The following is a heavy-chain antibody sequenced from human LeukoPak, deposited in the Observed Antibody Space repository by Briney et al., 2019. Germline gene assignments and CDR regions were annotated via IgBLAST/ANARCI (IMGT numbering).Heavy chain of an antibody. D-gene: IGHD4-17*01. CDR2: ISGSGGST. J-gene: IGHJ6*03. V-gene: IGHV3-23*01. Sequence: GGSLRLSCAASGFTFSSYAMSWVRQAPGKGLECVAAISGSGGSTYYADSVKGRFTISRDNSKNTLYLQMNSLRAEDTAVYYCASHYGDSHYYVDVWGKGTTVTVSS. CDR3: ASHYGDSHYYVDV. CDR1: GFTFSSYA.